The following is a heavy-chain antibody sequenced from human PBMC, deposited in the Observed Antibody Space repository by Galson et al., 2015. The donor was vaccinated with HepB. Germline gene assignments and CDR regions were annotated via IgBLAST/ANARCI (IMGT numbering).Heavy chain of an antibody. V-gene: IGHV7-4-1*02. Sequence: SVKVSCKASGYTFTSYAMNWVRQAPGQGLEWMGWINTNTGNPTYAQGFTGRFVFSLDTSVSTAYLQISSLKAEDTAVYYCARDRYVGYNSKVHRHRWFDPWGQGTLVTVSS. J-gene: IGHJ5*02. CDR3: ARDRYVGYNSKVHRHRWFDP. CDR1: GYTFTSYA. CDR2: INTNTGNP. D-gene: IGHD5-24*01.